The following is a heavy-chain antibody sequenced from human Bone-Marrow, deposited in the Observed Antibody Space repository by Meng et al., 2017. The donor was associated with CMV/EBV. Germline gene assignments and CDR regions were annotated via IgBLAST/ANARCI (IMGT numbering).Heavy chain of an antibody. CDR3: ARGGTYDFWSTYFTFPFDY. CDR1: EYELTNYW. CDR2: IHPYDSDS. J-gene: IGHJ4*02. D-gene: IGHD3-3*01. Sequence: GESLKISCEASEYELTNYWIGWVRQMPGRGLEWMGIIHPYDSDSRYSPSFQGHVTFSVDRSINTAYLQWRSLQASDTAMYYCARGGTYDFWSTYFTFPFDYWGQGSLVTVSS. V-gene: IGHV5-51*01.